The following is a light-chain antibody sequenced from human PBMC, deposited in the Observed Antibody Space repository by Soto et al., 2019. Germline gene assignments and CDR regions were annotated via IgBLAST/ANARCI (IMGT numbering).Light chain of an antibody. CDR1: QGIRND. CDR2: AAS. V-gene: IGKV1-6*01. Sequence: IQMTQSPSSLSASVEDSVTITCRASQGIRNDLGWYQQKPGKAPKLLIYAASSLQSGAPSRFSGSVSGTDFTLTISSLQPEDFATYYCLQDYNYSWTFGQGTKVEIK. CDR3: LQDYNYSWT. J-gene: IGKJ1*01.